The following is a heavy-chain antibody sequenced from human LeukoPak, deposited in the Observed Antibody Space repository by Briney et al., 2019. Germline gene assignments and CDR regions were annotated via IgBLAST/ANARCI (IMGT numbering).Heavy chain of an antibody. J-gene: IGHJ3*02. CDR2: IDPTGGTT. CDR1: GYTFTNYY. CDR3: ARGPVGGTTYNDGDAFDI. Sequence: ASVKVSCKASGYTFTNYYIHWVRQAPGQGREWMGIIDPTGGTTSSAQKFQDRLTMTRDTSTSTVYMELSSLRSGDTALYYCARGPVGGTTYNDGDAFDIWGQGTMVTVSS. V-gene: IGHV1-46*01. D-gene: IGHD1-7*01.